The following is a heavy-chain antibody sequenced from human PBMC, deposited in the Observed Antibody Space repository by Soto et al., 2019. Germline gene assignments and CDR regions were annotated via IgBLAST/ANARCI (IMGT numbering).Heavy chain of an antibody. Sequence: QVQLQEPGPGLVKPSETLSLTCTVSGGSIRSYYWSWIRQPPGKGLEWIGYIYYSGSTNYNPSLKSRVTISIDTSKSQFSLNLRSVTTADTAVYYCARDRGSDWGQGTLVTVSS. J-gene: IGHJ4*02. CDR2: IYYSGST. CDR1: GGSIRSYY. CDR3: ARDRGSD. V-gene: IGHV4-59*01. D-gene: IGHD1-26*01.